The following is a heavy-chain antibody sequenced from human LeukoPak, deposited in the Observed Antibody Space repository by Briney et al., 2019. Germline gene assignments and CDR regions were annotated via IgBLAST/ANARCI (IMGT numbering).Heavy chain of an antibody. D-gene: IGHD5-18*01. Sequence: SETLSLTCTVSGGSISSSSYYWGWIRQPPGKGLEWIGSIYYSGSTYYNPSLKSRVTISVDTSKNQFSLKLSSVTAADTAVYYCARGHYSYGYFDYWGQGTLVTVSS. CDR1: GGSISSSSYY. V-gene: IGHV4-39*01. J-gene: IGHJ4*02. CDR3: ARGHYSYGYFDY. CDR2: IYYSGST.